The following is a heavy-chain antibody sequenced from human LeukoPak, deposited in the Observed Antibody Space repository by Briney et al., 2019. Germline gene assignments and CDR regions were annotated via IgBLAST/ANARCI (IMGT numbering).Heavy chain of an antibody. Sequence: GGSLRFSCAASGFTFSSYAMHWVRQAPGKGLEWVAVILFDGSNKYYADSVKGRFTISRDNSKNTLFLQMNSLRPEDTAVYYCARDRWVAVTKTFDPWGQGTLVTVSS. CDR3: ARDRWVAVTKTFDP. D-gene: IGHD6-19*01. V-gene: IGHV3-30*01. CDR1: GFTFSSYA. J-gene: IGHJ5*02. CDR2: ILFDGSNK.